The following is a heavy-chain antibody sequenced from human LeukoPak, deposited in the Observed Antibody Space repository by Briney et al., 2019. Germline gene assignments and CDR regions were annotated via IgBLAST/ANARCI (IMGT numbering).Heavy chain of an antibody. J-gene: IGHJ4*02. V-gene: IGHV3-73*01. CDR2: IRSKANSYAT. CDR3: TSPRGSWGLPDY. Sequence: GGSLKLSCAASGFTFSGSAMHWVRQASGKGLEWVGRIRSKANSYATAYAASVKGRFTISRDDSKNTAYLQMNSLKTEDTAVYYCTSPRGSWGLPDYWGQGTLVTVSS. D-gene: IGHD1-26*01. CDR1: GFTFSGSA.